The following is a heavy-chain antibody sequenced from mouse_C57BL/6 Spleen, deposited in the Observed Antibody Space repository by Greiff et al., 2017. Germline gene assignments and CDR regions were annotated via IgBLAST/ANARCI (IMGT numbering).Heavy chain of an antibody. Sequence: VQLQQSGPELVKPGASVKMSCKASGYTFTDYNMHWVKQSHGKSLEWIGYINPNNGGTSYNQKFKGKATLTVNKSSSTAYMALSSLTSYDSAVYYCARSREYYSGSSSDFDYWGQGTTLTVSS. CDR1: GYTFTDYN. V-gene: IGHV1-22*01. CDR3: ARSREYYSGSSSDFDY. D-gene: IGHD1-1*01. CDR2: INPNNGGT. J-gene: IGHJ2*01.